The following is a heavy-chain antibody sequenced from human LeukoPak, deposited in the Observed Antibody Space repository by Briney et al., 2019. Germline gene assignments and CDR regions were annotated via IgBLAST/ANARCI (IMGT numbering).Heavy chain of an antibody. CDR1: GGSFSGYY. V-gene: IGHV4-34*01. D-gene: IGHD2-2*01. CDR3: ARRQDIVVVPAAMGGAFDI. Sequence: PSETLSLTCAVYGGSFSGYYWSWIRQPPGEGLEWVGEINHSGSTNYNPSLKSRVTISVDTSKTQFSLKLSSVTAADTAVYYCARRQDIVVVPAAMGGAFDIWGQGTMVTVSS. CDR2: INHSGST. J-gene: IGHJ3*02.